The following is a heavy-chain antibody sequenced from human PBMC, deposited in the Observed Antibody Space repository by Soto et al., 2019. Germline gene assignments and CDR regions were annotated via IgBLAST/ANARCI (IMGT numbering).Heavy chain of an antibody. CDR2: IYYSGST. CDR3: ARAPFSHWADY. V-gene: IGHV4-59*01. Sequence: SETLSLTCTVSGGSISSYYWSCIRPPPGKGLEWIGFIYYSGSTNYNPSLKSRVTISIDTSKNQFSLKLTSVTAADTAVYFCARAPFSHWADYWGQGTLVTVSS. J-gene: IGHJ4*02. CDR1: GGSISSYY. D-gene: IGHD3-16*01.